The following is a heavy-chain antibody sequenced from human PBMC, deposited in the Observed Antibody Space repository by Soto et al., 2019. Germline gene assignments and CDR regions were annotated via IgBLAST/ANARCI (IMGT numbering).Heavy chain of an antibody. CDR3: ARFRDCTGSTCDPSFGFDL. J-gene: IGHJ3*01. V-gene: IGHV1-18*01. Sequence: QVQLVQSGPEVKKPGASVKVSCRASGYTFSTHGLSWVRQAPGQGLEWMGWINPYNGNTNYEQKLRGRLTMTTDTSTNTGYMEVRSLRSDDTAVYYCARFRDCTGSTCDPSFGFDLWGPGTVVTVSS. CDR2: INPYNGNT. CDR1: GYTFSTHG. D-gene: IGHD2-8*02.